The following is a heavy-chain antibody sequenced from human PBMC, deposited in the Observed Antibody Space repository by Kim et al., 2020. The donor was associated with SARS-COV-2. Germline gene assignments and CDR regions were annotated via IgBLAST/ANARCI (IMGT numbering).Heavy chain of an antibody. V-gene: IGHV4-59*01. CDR1: GASISSYS. D-gene: IGHD3-9*01. J-gene: IGHJ3*02. CDR2: IYYSGTT. CDR3: ASALLDDISVLHI. Sequence: SETLSLTCTVSGASISSYSWSWIRQPPGKGLEWIGYIYYSGTTNYNPSLKSRVTMSVDTSRNQLSLKLSSVTAADTAVYYCASALLDDISVLHIWGQGTMVTVSS.